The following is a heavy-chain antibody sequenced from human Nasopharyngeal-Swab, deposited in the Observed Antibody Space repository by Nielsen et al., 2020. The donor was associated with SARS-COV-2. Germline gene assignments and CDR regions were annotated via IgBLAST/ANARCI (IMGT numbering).Heavy chain of an antibody. CDR3: ARHLRDGVVVAAPYYFDY. Sequence: SETLSLTCTVSGGSISSSSYYWGWFRQPPGKGLEWIGSIYYSGSTYYTPSLKSRVTISVDTSKNQFSLKLSSVTAADTAVYYCARHLRDGVVVAAPYYFDYWGQGTLVTVSS. CDR1: GGSISSSSYY. V-gene: IGHV4-39*01. D-gene: IGHD2-15*01. CDR2: IYYSGST. J-gene: IGHJ4*02.